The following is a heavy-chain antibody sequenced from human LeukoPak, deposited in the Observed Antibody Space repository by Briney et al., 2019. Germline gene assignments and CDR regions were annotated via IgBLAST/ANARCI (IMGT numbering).Heavy chain of an antibody. V-gene: IGHV3-30*14. D-gene: IGHD3-22*01. CDR1: GFTFSSYA. Sequence: GGSLRLSCAASGFTFSSYAMHWVRQAPGKGLEWVAVISYDGSNKYYADSVKGRFTISRDNSKNTLYLQMNSLRAEDTAVYYCASRDYDSSGWGAFDIWGQGTRVTVSS. CDR3: ASRDYDSSGWGAFDI. J-gene: IGHJ3*02. CDR2: ISYDGSNK.